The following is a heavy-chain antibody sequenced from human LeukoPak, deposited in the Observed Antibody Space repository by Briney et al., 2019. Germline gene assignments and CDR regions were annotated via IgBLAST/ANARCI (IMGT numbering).Heavy chain of an antibody. J-gene: IGHJ6*04. CDR1: GFTFSSYW. V-gene: IGHV3-74*01. CDR3: ARMPRGPDV. D-gene: IGHD2-2*01. Sequence: PGGSLRLSCAASGFTFSSYWMHWVRQAPGKGLVWLSRISSDGYSISYANSVKGRFTISRDNSKNTLYLQMNSLRAEDTAVYYCARMPRGPDVWGKGTTVTVSS. CDR2: ISSDGYSI.